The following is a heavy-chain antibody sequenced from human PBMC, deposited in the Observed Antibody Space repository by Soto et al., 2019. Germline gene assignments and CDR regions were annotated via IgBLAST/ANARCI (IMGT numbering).Heavy chain of an antibody. CDR3: ARDGEMANRLDYSYYGMDV. J-gene: IGHJ6*02. Sequence: SVKVSCKASGGTFSTHAIIWVRQAPGHGLEWMGGIIPISGTTYYTQKLQGRVTMTTDTSTSTAYMELRSLRSDDTAVYYCARDGEMANRLDYSYYGMDVWGQGTKVTVSS. CDR2: IIPISGTT. V-gene: IGHV1-69*05. D-gene: IGHD3-3*01. CDR1: GGTFSTHA.